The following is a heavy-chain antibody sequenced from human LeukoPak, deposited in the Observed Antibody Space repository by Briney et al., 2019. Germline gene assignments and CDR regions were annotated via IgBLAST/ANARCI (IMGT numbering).Heavy chain of an antibody. CDR1: GFTFSSYA. CDR3: ARRRIVGSNDDAFDI. J-gene: IGHJ3*02. CDR2: ISSDGNTQ. D-gene: IGHD1-26*01. Sequence: GGSLKLSCAASGFTFSSYAMHWVRQAPGKGLEWAAVISSDGNTQYYADSVEGRFTISRDNSNNTLYLQMNSLRADDTAIYYCARRRIVGSNDDAFDIWGQGTMVTLSS. V-gene: IGHV3-30-3*01.